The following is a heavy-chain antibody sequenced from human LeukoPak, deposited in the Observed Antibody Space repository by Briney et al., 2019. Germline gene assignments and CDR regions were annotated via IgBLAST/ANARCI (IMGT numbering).Heavy chain of an antibody. CDR1: GYTFTGYY. CDR2: INAGNGNT. CDR3: ARYYYDSSGYHMGFDY. J-gene: IGHJ4*02. V-gene: IGHV1-3*01. Sequence: AASVKVSCKASGYTFTGYYMHWVRQAPGQGLEWMGWINAGNGNTKYSQKFQGRVTITRDTSASTAYMELGSLRSEDTAVYYCARYYYDSSGYHMGFDYWGQGTLVTVSS. D-gene: IGHD3-22*01.